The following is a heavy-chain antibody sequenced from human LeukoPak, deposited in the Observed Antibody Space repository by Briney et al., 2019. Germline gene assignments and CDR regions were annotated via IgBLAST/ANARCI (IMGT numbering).Heavy chain of an antibody. CDR2: ITASGTAM. D-gene: IGHD1-26*01. J-gene: IGHJ4*02. CDR3: ASSGSYRFDY. CDR1: GFTFSSYS. V-gene: IGHV3-48*02. Sequence: GGSLRLSCAASGFTFSSYSMNWVRQAPGKGLGWVSHITASGTAMFYADSVKGRFTISRDNAKNSPYLQMNSLRDEDTAVYFCASSGSYRFDYWGQGTLVTVSS.